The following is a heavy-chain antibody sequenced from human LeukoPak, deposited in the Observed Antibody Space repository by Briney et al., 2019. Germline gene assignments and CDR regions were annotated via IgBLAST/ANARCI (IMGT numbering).Heavy chain of an antibody. CDR3: ARQVSNWFDP. Sequence: GESLKISCKGSGYSFTSYWIGWVRQLPGKGLEWMGIVYPGGSDTRYSPSFQGQVTISADKSISTAYLQWSSLKASDTAMYYCARQVSNWFDPWGQGTLVTVSS. CDR2: VYPGGSDT. CDR1: GYSFTSYW. J-gene: IGHJ5*02. V-gene: IGHV5-51*01.